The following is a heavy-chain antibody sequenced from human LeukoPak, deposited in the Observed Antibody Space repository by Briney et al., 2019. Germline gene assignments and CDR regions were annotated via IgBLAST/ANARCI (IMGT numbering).Heavy chain of an antibody. J-gene: IGHJ4*02. CDR3: ARAYCGGDCSSGGTLIDH. Sequence: SETLSLTCIVSGDSISSYYWNWIRQPPGQGLEWIGNVYYSGSTNYNSSLNSRVTISVDTSKNQFSLKLRSVTAADTALYYCARAYCGGDCSSGGTLIDHWGQGTLVTVSS. V-gene: IGHV4-59*08. D-gene: IGHD2-21*01. CDR2: VYYSGST. CDR1: GDSISSYY.